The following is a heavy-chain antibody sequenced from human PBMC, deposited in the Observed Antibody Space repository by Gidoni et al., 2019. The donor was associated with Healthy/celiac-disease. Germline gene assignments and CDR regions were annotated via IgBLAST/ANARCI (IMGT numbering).Heavy chain of an antibody. J-gene: IGHJ6*04. D-gene: IGHD3-3*01. V-gene: IGHV3-7*03. Sequence: EVQLVESGGGLVQPGGSLRLSCAASAFTFSSYWMSWVRQAPGKGLEWVANIKQDGSEKYYVDSVKGRFTISRDNAKNSLYLQMNSLRAEDTAVYYCARILRFLEWFLDVWGKGTTVTVSS. CDR1: AFTFSSYW. CDR2: IKQDGSEK. CDR3: ARILRFLEWFLDV.